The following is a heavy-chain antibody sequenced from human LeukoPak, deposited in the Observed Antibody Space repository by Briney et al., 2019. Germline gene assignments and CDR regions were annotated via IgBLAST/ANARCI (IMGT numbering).Heavy chain of an antibody. V-gene: IGHV3-30*04. D-gene: IGHD3-22*01. CDR3: ARDHDSSGYTFDY. CDR2: ISYDGSNK. J-gene: IGHJ4*02. Sequence: GGSLRLSCAASGFTFSSYAMHWVRQAPGKGLEWVAVISYDGSNKYYADSVKRRFTISRDNSKNTLYLQMNSLRAEDTAVYYCARDHDSSGYTFDYWGQGTLVTVSS. CDR1: GFTFSSYA.